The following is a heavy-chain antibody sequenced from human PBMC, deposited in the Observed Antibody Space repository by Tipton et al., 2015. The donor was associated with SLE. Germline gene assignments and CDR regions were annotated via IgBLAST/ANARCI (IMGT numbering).Heavy chain of an antibody. J-gene: IGHJ3*02. CDR3: ARAGQWLYSDAFDI. Sequence: TLSLTCTVSGGSISSYYWSWFWQPPGKGLEWIWYIYYSGSTNYNPSLKSRVTISVDRSKNHFSLKVTSVTAADTAVYYCARAGQWLYSDAFDIWGQGTMVTVSS. D-gene: IGHD6-19*01. CDR2: IYYSGST. V-gene: IGHV4-59*01. CDR1: GGSISSYY.